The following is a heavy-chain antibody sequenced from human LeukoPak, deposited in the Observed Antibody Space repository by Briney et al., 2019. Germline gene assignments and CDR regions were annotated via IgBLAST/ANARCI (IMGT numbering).Heavy chain of an antibody. Sequence: ASVKLSCKASGYTFTTYGISWVRQAPGQGLEWMGWISAYNGNTSYAQNLQGRVTMTTDTSTSTAYMELKSLTSGDTAVYYCARGGGSYYYFDSWGQGALVTVSS. J-gene: IGHJ4*02. CDR3: ARGGGSYYYFDS. D-gene: IGHD1-26*01. CDR1: GYTFTTYG. CDR2: ISAYNGNT. V-gene: IGHV1-18*01.